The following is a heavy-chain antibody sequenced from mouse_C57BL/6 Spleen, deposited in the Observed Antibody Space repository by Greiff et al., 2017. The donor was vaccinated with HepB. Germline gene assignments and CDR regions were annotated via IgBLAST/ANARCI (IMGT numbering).Heavy chain of an antibody. J-gene: IGHJ1*03. Sequence: VQLQQSGPELVKPGASVKISCKASGYSFTGYYMNWVKQSPEKSLEWIGEINPSTGGTTYNQKFKAKATLTVDKSSSTAYMQLKSLTSEDSAVYYCARRRDYGSPWYFDVWGTGTTVTVSS. V-gene: IGHV1-42*01. CDR3: ARRRDYGSPWYFDV. D-gene: IGHD1-1*01. CDR1: GYSFTGYY. CDR2: INPSTGGT.